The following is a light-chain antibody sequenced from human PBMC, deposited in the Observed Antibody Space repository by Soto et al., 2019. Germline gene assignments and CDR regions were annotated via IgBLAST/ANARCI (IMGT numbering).Light chain of an antibody. V-gene: IGKV1-39*01. CDR2: AAS. CDR1: QSISSY. CDR3: QQSYSTPIT. Sequence: VHMTQSPSSLSASVGNRVTITCRASQSISSYLNWYQQKLGKAPKLLIYAASSLQSGVPSRFSGSGYGTDFTLTISSLQTEDFATYYCQQSYSTPITFGQGTRLEIK. J-gene: IGKJ5*01.